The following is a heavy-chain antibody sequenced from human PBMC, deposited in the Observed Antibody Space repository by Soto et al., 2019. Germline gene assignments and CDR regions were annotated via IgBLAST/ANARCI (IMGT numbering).Heavy chain of an antibody. J-gene: IGHJ6*03. CDR2: ISGSGGST. Sequence: GGSLRLSCAASGFTFSSYAMSWVRQAPGKGLEWVSAISGSGGSTYYADSVKGRFTISRDNSKNTLYLQMNSLRAEDTAVYYCAKSRWQRDYYYYMDVWGKGTTVTVSS. CDR1: GFTFSSYA. CDR3: AKSRWQRDYYYYMDV. D-gene: IGHD2-15*01. V-gene: IGHV3-23*01.